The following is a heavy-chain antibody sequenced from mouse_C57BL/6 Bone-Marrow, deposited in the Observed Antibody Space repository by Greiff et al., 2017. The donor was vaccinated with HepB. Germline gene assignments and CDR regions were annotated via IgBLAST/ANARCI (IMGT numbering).Heavy chain of an antibody. CDR1: GYAFSSYW. Sequence: VQLQQSGAELVKPGASVKISCKASGYAFSSYWMNWVKQRPGKGLEWIGQIYPGDGDTNYNGKFKGKATLTADKSSSTAYMQLSSLTSEDSAVYFCARRGLLLYYVDYWGQGTTLTVSS. V-gene: IGHV1-80*01. J-gene: IGHJ2*01. CDR2: IYPGDGDT. CDR3: ARRGLLLYYVDY. D-gene: IGHD3-1*01.